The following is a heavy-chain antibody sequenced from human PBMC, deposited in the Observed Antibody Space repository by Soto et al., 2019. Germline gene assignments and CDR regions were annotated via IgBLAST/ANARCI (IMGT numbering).Heavy chain of an antibody. CDR2: ISYDGSNK. CDR1: GFTFSSYA. J-gene: IGHJ4*02. D-gene: IGHD2-15*01. CDR3: ARDPGGGGSGYYFDY. Sequence: PVGSLILSCAASGFTFSSYAMHWVRQAPGKGLEWVAVISYDGSNKYYADSVKGRFTISRDNSKNTLYLQMNSLRAEDTAVYYCARDPGGGGSGYYFDYWGQGTLVTVSS. V-gene: IGHV3-30-3*01.